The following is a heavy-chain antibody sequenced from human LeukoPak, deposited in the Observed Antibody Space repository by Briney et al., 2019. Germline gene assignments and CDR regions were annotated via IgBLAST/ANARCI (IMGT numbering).Heavy chain of an antibody. CDR3: AKGGHGYNYAWLDY. CDR1: GFTFDDYA. CDR2: ISWNRGTI. J-gene: IGHJ4*02. D-gene: IGHD5-24*01. Sequence: PGRSLRLSCAASGFTFDDYAMHWVRQAPGKGLEWVSSISWNRGTIGYADSVKGRFTISRDSAENSLYLQMNSPRAEDTALYYCAKGGHGYNYAWLDYWGQGTLVTVSS. V-gene: IGHV3-9*01.